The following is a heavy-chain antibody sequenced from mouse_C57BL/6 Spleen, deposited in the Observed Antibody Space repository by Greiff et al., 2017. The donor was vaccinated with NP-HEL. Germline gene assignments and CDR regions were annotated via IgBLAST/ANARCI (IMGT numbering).Heavy chain of an antibody. Sequence: EVKLMESGPGLVKPSQSLSLTCSVTGYSITSGYYWNWIRQFPGNKLEWMGYISYDGSNNYNPSLKNRISITRDTSKNQFFLKLNSVTTEDTATYYCAREVGLYFDYWGQGTTLTVSS. D-gene: IGHD1-1*02. V-gene: IGHV3-6*01. CDR3: AREVGLYFDY. CDR2: ISYDGSN. CDR1: GYSITSGYY. J-gene: IGHJ2*01.